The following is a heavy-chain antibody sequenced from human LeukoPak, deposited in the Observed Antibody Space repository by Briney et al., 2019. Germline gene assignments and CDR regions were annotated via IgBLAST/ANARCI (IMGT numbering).Heavy chain of an antibody. V-gene: IGHV3-7*01. CDR3: ARDSFETDIDY. J-gene: IGHJ4*02. CDR2: IKEGGSEQ. CDR1: GFTFRTYW. D-gene: IGHD1-14*01. Sequence: GGSLRLSCAVSGFTFRTYWMSWVRQAPGKGLEWVANIKEGGSEQYYVNSLKGRFTISRDNVKNSLYLQMNSLRVEDSAVYYCARDSFETDIDYWGQGTLVTVSS.